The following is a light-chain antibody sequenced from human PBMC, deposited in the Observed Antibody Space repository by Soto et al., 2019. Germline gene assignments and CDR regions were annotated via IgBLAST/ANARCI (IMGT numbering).Light chain of an antibody. J-gene: IGKJ4*01. Sequence: EIVMTQSPATLSVSPGERATLSCRASQSINSNLAWYQQKPGQAPRLLIHSASIRATGIPARFSGSGSGTEFTLTISSLQSEDFVVYYCQQYNNWPPLTFGGGTKVEIK. V-gene: IGKV3-15*01. CDR3: QQYNNWPPLT. CDR2: SAS. CDR1: QSINSN.